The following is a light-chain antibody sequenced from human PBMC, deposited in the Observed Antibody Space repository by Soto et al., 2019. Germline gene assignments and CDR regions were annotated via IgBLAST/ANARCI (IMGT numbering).Light chain of an antibody. CDR1: QSVGTK. Sequence: IVMTQSPSTLSVSPGERANLSCRASQSVGTKLAWYQQTPGQAPRLLIYGASNRATGVPARISGSVSGTEFTLTIASLQSEDFAVYYCQQYSSWRWTFGQGTKVDIK. CDR3: QQYSSWRWT. J-gene: IGKJ1*01. V-gene: IGKV3-15*01. CDR2: GAS.